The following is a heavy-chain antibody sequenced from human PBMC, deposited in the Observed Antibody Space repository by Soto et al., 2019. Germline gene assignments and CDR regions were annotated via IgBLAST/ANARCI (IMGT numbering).Heavy chain of an antibody. CDR1: GGTFSSYA. Sequence: QVQLVQSGAEVKKTGSSVKVSCKASGGTFSSYAISWVRQAPEQGLEWMGGIIPIFGTANYAQKFQGRVTITADKSTSTAYMELSSLRSEDTAVYYCARVKVDTAMVIFYAFDYWGQGTLVTVSS. D-gene: IGHD5-18*01. CDR2: IIPIFGTA. CDR3: ARVKVDTAMVIFYAFDY. V-gene: IGHV1-69*06. J-gene: IGHJ4*02.